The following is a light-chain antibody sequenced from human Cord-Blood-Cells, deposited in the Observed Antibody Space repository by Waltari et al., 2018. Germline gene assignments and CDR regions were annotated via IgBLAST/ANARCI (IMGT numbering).Light chain of an antibody. Sequence: QSALTQPASVSGSPGQSLTIPCTGPSSHVGGSNFVPWDKQHPGKAPKPMIYDVSNRPSGVSNRFSGSKSGNTASLTISGLQAEDEADYYCSSYTSSSTLVFGTGTKVTVL. V-gene: IGLV2-14*01. CDR1: SSHVGGSNF. CDR2: DVS. CDR3: SSYTSSSTLV. J-gene: IGLJ1*01.